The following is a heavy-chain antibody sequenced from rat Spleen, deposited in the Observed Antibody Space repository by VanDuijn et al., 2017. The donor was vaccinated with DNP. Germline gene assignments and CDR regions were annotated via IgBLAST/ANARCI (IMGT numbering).Heavy chain of an antibody. CDR2: IRFDGGSI. CDR3: ARHVLPLRVWDY. Sequence: EVQVVESGGGLVQPGRSLKLSCAASGFTFSDYYMAWVRQAPTKGLEWVAYIRFDGGSIYYGDSVKGRFTISRDIANSILYLQMNSLRSEDMATYYCARHVLPLRVWDYWGQGVMVTVSS. D-gene: IGHD1-4*01. J-gene: IGHJ2*01. CDR1: GFTFSDYY. V-gene: IGHV5-22*01.